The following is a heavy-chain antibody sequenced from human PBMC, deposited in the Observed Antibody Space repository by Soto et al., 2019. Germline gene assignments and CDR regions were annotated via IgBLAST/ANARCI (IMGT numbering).Heavy chain of an antibody. J-gene: IGHJ3*01. Sequence: HPGGSLRLSCAASGFTFSSYGMHWVRQAPGKGLVWLSHINSDGSTIVYADSVKGRFTISRDNAKNTLYLQMNSLRVEDTAVYYCVRDRGHPDSFDLWGQGTMVTVSS. CDR1: GFTFSSYG. CDR3: VRDRGHPDSFDL. CDR2: INSDGSTI. V-gene: IGHV3-74*01. D-gene: IGHD3-10*01.